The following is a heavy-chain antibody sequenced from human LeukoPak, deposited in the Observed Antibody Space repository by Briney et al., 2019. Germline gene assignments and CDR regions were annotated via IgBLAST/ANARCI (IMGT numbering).Heavy chain of an antibody. D-gene: IGHD5-18*01. V-gene: IGHV3-21*06. CDR3: ARGRNGGYSYVSFDY. CDR1: GFTFSSYS. CDR2: ISSSSSYI. J-gene: IGHJ4*02. Sequence: PGGSLRLSCAASGFTFSSYSMNWVRQAPGKGLEWVSSISSSSSYIYYADSVKGRFAISRDNAKNSLYLQMNSLRVEDTAVYYCARGRNGGYSYVSFDYWGQGTLVTVSS.